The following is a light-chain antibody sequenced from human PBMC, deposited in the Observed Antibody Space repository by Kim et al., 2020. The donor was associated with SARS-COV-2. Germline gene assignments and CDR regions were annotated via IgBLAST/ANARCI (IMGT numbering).Light chain of an antibody. CDR2: WAS. V-gene: IGKV4-1*01. CDR3: QQYYSTPYT. Sequence: RASINCKSSHGVLCSPNNPNYLSWYQEKPGQPPRLLIYWASTRDNGVPDRFSGSGSGQDFPLTISSLQAEDVAVYYCQQYYSTPYTFCQRTKLEI. CDR1: HGVLCSPNNPNY. J-gene: IGKJ2*01.